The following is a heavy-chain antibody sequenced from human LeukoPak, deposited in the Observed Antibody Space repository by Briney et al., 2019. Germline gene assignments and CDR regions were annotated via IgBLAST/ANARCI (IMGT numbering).Heavy chain of an antibody. CDR2: IYTSAIT. CDR1: YY. Sequence: YYXXWIRQPXXXXMEWIGRIYTSAITNYTPSLNSPVTISVHTSKHQFSLKLSSVTAADTAVYYCASRYDILTGYYNRVSYFDYWGQGTLVTVSS. CDR3: ASRYDILTGYYNRVSYFDY. D-gene: IGHD3-9*01. V-gene: IGHV4-4*07. J-gene: IGHJ4*02.